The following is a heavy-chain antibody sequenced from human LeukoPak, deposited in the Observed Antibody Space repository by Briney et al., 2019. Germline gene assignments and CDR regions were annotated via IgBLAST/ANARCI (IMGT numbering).Heavy chain of an antibody. Sequence: ASVKVSCKAPGGTFSSYAISWVRQAPGQGLEWMGRIIPLLGIANYAQKFQGRVTITADKSTSTAYMELSSLRSEDTAVYYCATYYYDSSGYPFDYWGQGTLVTVSS. D-gene: IGHD3-22*01. CDR3: ATYYYDSSGYPFDY. CDR2: IIPLLGIA. J-gene: IGHJ4*02. CDR1: GGTFSSYA. V-gene: IGHV1-69*04.